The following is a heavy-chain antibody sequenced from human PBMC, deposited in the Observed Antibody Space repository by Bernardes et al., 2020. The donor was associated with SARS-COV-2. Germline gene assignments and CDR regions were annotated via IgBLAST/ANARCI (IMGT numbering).Heavy chain of an antibody. CDR1: GFTFDDSA. CDR3: AKGGGDYRYGSGSQSRPTFYYYAMDG. CDR2: ISWNSDTL. D-gene: IGHD3-10*01. J-gene: IGHJ6*02. V-gene: IGHV3-9*01. Sequence: GGSLRLSCAASGFTFDDSALHWVRQAPGKGLEWVSGISWNSDTLAYAESVKGRFTISRDNAKNSLYLQMTSLRSEDTAVYYCAKGGGDYRYGSGSQSRPTFYYYAMDGWGQGTTVTVSS.